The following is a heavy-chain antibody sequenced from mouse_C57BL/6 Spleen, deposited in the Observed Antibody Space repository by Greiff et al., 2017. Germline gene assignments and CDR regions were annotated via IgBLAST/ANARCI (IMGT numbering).Heavy chain of an antibody. CDR1: GYSITSGYY. V-gene: IGHV3-6*01. CDR3: ARGNYAPFAY. CDR2: ISYDGSN. J-gene: IGHJ3*01. D-gene: IGHD1-1*02. Sequence: VQLKQSGPGLVKPSQSLSLTCSVTGYSITSGYYWNWIRQFPGNKLEWMGYISYDGSNNYNPSLKNRISITRDTSKNQFFLKLNSVTTEDSATYYCARGNYAPFAYWGQGTLVTVSA.